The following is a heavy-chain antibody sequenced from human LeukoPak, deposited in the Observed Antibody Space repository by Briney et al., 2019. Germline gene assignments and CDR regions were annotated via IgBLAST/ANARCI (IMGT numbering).Heavy chain of an antibody. CDR3: ARGGDDSGSIHYYGMDV. Sequence: TGGSLRLSCAASGFTFSSYWMSWVRQAPGKGLEWVANIKQDGSEKYYVDSVKGRFTISRDNAKNSLYLQMNSLRAEDTAMYYCARGGDDSGSIHYYGMDVWGQGTTVTVSS. D-gene: IGHD3-10*01. CDR2: IKQDGSEK. J-gene: IGHJ6*02. V-gene: IGHV3-7*05. CDR1: GFTFSSYW.